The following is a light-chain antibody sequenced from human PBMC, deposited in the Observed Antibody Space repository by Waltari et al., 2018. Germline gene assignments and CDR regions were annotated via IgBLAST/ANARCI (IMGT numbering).Light chain of an antibody. CDR3: QQYNNWPPLT. CDR1: HSISSH. J-gene: IGKJ4*01. CDR2: DAS. Sequence: EGATLSCRASHSISSHVAWYHQKSGQAPRLLIFDASARATGIPARFSGSGSGTEFTLTISSLQSEDVGVYYCQQYNNWPPLTFGGGTKVEIK. V-gene: IGKV3D-15*01.